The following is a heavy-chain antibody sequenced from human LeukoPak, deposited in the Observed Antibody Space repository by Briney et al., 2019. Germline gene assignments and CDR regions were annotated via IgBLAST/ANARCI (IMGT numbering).Heavy chain of an antibody. CDR2: INPNSGGT. D-gene: IGHD3-10*01. Sequence: ASVKVSCKGSAYTFTGYYMHWVRQAPGQGLEWMGWINPNSGGTNYAQKFQGRVTMTRDTSISTAYMELSRLRSDDTAVYYCARDHGRVARGVITYNWFDPWGQGTLVTVSS. J-gene: IGHJ5*02. CDR3: ARDHGRVARGVITYNWFDP. CDR1: AYTFTGYY. V-gene: IGHV1-2*02.